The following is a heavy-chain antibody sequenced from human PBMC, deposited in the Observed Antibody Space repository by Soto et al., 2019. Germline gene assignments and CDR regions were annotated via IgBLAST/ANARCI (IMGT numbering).Heavy chain of an antibody. CDR1: GDSVSSNSAA. D-gene: IGHD6-6*01. V-gene: IGHV6-1*01. CDR2: TYYRSKWYN. J-gene: IGHJ6*02. CDR3: ARDRSIAARPGRYYYYYYGMDV. Sequence: PSQTLSLTCAISGDSVSSNSAAWNWIRQSPSRGLAWLGRTYYRSKWYNDYAVSVKSRLPTNPDTSKNQFYLQLNSVTPEDTAVYYCARDRSIAARPGRYYYYYYGMDVWGQGTTVTVSS.